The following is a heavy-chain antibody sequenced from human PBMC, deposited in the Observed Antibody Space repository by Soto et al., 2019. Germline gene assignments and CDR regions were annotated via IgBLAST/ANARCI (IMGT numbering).Heavy chain of an antibody. D-gene: IGHD2-2*01. CDR3: TTGYCSCTSCTDAFDI. V-gene: IGHV3-15*01. Sequence: GGSLRLSCAASGFTFSNAWMSWVRQAPGKGLEWVGRIKSKTDGGTTDYAAPVKGRFTISRDDSKNTLYLQMNSLKTEDTAVYYCTTGYCSCTSCTDAFDIWGQGTMVTVSS. CDR1: GFTFSNAW. J-gene: IGHJ3*02. CDR2: IKSKTDGGTT.